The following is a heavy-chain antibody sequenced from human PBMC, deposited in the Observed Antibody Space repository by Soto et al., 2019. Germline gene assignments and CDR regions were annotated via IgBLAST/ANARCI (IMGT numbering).Heavy chain of an antibody. CDR1: GYSFTSDW. CDR3: ARESTGQFDY. CDR2: IYPSNSNT. J-gene: IGHJ4*02. Sequence: PGESLKISWKGFGYSFTSDWIGWVRQMPGKGLEWMGIIYPSNSNTRYSPSFQGQVTISADTSISTVYLQWDSLKASDTAIYHCARESTGQFDYWGQGTQVTVSS. V-gene: IGHV5-51*01. D-gene: IGHD2-2*01.